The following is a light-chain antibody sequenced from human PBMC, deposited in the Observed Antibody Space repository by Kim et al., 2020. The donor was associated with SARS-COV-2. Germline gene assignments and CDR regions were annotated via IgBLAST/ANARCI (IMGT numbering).Light chain of an antibody. CDR3: QQYANWPLT. CDR2: GAS. Sequence: EIVMTQSPATLSVSPGERATLSCRASQRISSSLAWYQQKPGQTPRLLIYGASTRATGIPVRFSGSGSGIEFTLTISSLQSEDFAVYYCQQYANWPLTFGGGTKVEI. J-gene: IGKJ4*01. V-gene: IGKV3-15*01. CDR1: QRISSS.